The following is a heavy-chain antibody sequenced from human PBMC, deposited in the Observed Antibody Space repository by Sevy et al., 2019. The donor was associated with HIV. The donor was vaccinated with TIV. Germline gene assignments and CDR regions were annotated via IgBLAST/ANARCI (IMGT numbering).Heavy chain of an antibody. D-gene: IGHD3-22*01. Sequence: GESLKISCKGSGYSFTSYWIGWVRQMPRKGLEWMGIIYPGDSDTRYSPSFQGQVTISADKSISTAYLQWSRLKASDNAMYYCAGKGRHYYDSSGYYFVEPWGQGTMVTVSS. CDR1: GYSFTSYW. CDR2: IYPGDSDT. V-gene: IGHV5-51*01. J-gene: IGHJ3*01. CDR3: AGKGRHYYDSSGYYFVEP.